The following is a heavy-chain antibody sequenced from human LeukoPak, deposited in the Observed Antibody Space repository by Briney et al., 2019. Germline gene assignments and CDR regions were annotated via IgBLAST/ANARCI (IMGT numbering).Heavy chain of an antibody. CDR1: GYTLTELS. D-gene: IGHD5-12*01. V-gene: IGHV1-24*01. CDR3: ATRDRGGYEVYYYYYMDV. Sequence: GASVKVSCKVSGYTLTELSMHWVRQAPGKGLEWMGGFDPEDGETIYAQKFQGRVTMTEDTSTDTAYMELSSLRSEDTAVYYCATRDRGGYEVYYYYYMDVWGKGTTVTASS. J-gene: IGHJ6*03. CDR2: FDPEDGET.